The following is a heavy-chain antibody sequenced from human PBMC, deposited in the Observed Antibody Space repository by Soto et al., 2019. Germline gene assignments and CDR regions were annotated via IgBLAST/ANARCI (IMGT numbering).Heavy chain of an antibody. CDR3: ARHAITIFGVVKNWFDP. CDR2: IYYSGST. CDR1: GGSISSSSYY. D-gene: IGHD3-3*01. J-gene: IGHJ5*02. V-gene: IGHV4-39*01. Sequence: SETLSLTCTVSGGSISSSSYYWGWIRQPPGKGLEWIGSIYYSGSTYYNPSLKSRVTISVDTSKNQFSLKLSSVTAADTALYYCARHAITIFGVVKNWFDPWGQGTLVTSPQ.